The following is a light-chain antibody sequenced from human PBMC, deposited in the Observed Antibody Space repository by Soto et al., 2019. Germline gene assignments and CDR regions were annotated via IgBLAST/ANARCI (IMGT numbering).Light chain of an antibody. V-gene: IGKV3-15*01. J-gene: IGKJ1*01. CDR3: QQYNNWPQT. CDR2: RAS. Sequence: EIVMTQSPATLSVSPGDRATLSCWAGQSVSSNLAWYQQKPGQPPRLLIYRASTRAAGIPARFSGSGSGTEFTLTISSLQSEDFEVYYCQQYNNWPQTFGQGTKVEI. CDR1: QSVSSN.